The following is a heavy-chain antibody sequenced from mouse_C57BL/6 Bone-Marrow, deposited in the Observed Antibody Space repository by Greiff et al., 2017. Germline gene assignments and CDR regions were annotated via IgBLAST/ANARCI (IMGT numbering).Heavy chain of an antibody. CDR1: GYTFTDYN. CDR2: INPNNGGT. Sequence: EVKLEESGPELVKPGASVKIPCKASGYTFTDYNMDWVKQSHGKSLEWIGDINPNNGGTIYNQKFKGKATLTVDKSSSTAYMELRSLTSEDTAVYYCARSPFLYYGRPHCDYWGQGTTLTVSS. J-gene: IGHJ2*01. V-gene: IGHV1-18*01. CDR3: ARSPFLYYGRPHCDY. D-gene: IGHD1-1*01.